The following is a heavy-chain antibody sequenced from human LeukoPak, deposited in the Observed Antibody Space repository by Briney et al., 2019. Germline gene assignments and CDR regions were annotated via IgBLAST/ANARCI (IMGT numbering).Heavy chain of an antibody. CDR2: IYHSGST. CDR3: ARESAAGTRSAFDI. V-gene: IGHV4-38-2*02. D-gene: IGHD6-13*01. J-gene: IGHJ3*02. Sequence: PSETLSLTCTVSGYSISSGYYWGWIRQPPGKGLEWIGSIYHSGSTYYNPSLKSRVTISVDTSKNQFSLKLSSVTAADTAVYYCARESAAGTRSAFDIWGQGTMVTVSS. CDR1: GYSISSGYY.